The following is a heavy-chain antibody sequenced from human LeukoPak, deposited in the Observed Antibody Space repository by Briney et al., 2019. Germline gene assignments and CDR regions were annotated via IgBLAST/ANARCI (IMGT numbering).Heavy chain of an antibody. CDR2: ISSSSSYI. CDR3: ARDRTGLFDY. J-gene: IGHJ4*02. CDR1: GFTFSSYT. Sequence: GGSLRLSCAASGFTFSSYTMNWVRQAPGKGLEWVSSISSSSSYIYYADSVKGRFTISRDNAKNSLYLQMNSLRAEDTAVYYCARDRTGLFDYWGQGTLVTVSS. D-gene: IGHD3/OR15-3a*01. V-gene: IGHV3-21*01.